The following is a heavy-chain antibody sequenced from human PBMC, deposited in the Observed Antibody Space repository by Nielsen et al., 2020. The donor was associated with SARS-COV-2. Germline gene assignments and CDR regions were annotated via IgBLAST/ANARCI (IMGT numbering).Heavy chain of an antibody. V-gene: IGHV3-48*02. CDR1: GFALNAYG. CDR3: AKELEVCCHYMDV. J-gene: IGHJ6*03. CDR2: IRMSDGAT. Sequence: GESLKIPCTASGFALNAYGMDWVRQVPGRGLEWLAHIRMSDGATQYADSVRGRFTISRDNAKNSLYLQMNSLRDEDTAVYFCAKELEVCCHYMDVWGKGTTVTVSS. D-gene: IGHD5/OR15-5a*01.